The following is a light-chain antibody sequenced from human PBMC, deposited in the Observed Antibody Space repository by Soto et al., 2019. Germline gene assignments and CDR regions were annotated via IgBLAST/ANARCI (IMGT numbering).Light chain of an antibody. CDR2: GAS. V-gene: IGKV3-20*01. CDR3: QQYGNSQYT. CDR1: QSVDSSY. Sequence: EIVLTQSPGTLSLSPGERATLSCRASQSVDSSYLAWYQQKPGQAPRLLMYGASSRVTGTEDRCSGGGSVTDFTLTISRLEPEDFAVYYCQQYGNSQYTFGQGTEREIK. J-gene: IGKJ2*01.